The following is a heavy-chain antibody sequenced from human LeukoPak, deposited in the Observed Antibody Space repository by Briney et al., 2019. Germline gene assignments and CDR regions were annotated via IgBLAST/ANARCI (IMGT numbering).Heavy chain of an antibody. CDR3: ARGEGDYCTNGVCRNYMDV. J-gene: IGHJ6*03. V-gene: IGHV3-21*01. Sequence: PGGSLRLSCAASGFTLSSYSMNWVRQAPGKGLEWVSSISSSSSYIYYADSVKGRFTISRDNAKNSLYLQMNSLRAEDTAVYYCARGEGDYCTNGVCRNYMDVWGKGTTVTVSS. CDR2: ISSSSSYI. CDR1: GFTLSSYS. D-gene: IGHD2-8*01.